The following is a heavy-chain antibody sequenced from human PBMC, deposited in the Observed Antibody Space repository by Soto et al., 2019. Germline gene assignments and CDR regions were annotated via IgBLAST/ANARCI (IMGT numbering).Heavy chain of an antibody. Sequence: EVQLVQSGGDVVQPGGSLRLSCVASGFTFSTYWMTWVRQAPGMGLEWVAGIKEDASDEVYVDSVKGRFSISRDNAKNSLYLQLNSLRAEDTAVYYCATAISSPFSNFDSWGQGSRVTVSS. J-gene: IGHJ4*02. CDR3: ATAISSPFSNFDS. CDR1: GFTFSTYW. CDR2: IKEDASDE. D-gene: IGHD2-2*01. V-gene: IGHV3-7*01.